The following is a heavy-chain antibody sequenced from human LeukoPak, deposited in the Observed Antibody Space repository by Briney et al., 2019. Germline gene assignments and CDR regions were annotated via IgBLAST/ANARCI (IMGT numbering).Heavy chain of an antibody. Sequence: ASVKVSCTASGYTFTGYYMHWVRQAPGQGLEWMGWINPNSGGTNYAQKFQGRVTMTRDTSISTAYMELSRLRSDDTAVYYCARDQAGSAAGTSGYYYYYGMDVWGQGTTVTVSS. V-gene: IGHV1-2*02. CDR2: INPNSGGT. J-gene: IGHJ6*02. CDR1: GYTFTGYY. CDR3: ARDQAGSAAGTSGYYYYYGMDV. D-gene: IGHD6-13*01.